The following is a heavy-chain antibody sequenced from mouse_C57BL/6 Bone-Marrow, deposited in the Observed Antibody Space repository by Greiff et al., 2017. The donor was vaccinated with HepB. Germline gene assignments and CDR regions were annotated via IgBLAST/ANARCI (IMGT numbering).Heavy chain of an antibody. V-gene: IGHV7-3*01. J-gene: IGHJ2*01. CDR2: IRNKANGYTT. CDR1: GFTFTDYY. D-gene: IGHD4-1*01. CDR3: ARYWDTGSFDY. Sequence: EVKLMESGGGLVQPGGSLSLSCAASGFTFTDYYMSWVRQPPGKALEWLGFIRNKANGYTTEYSASVKGRFTISRDKSQSILYLQMNALRAEDSATYYCARYWDTGSFDYWGQGTTLTVSS.